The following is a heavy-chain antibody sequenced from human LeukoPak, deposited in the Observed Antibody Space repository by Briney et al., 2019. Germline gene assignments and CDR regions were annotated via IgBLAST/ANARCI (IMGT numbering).Heavy chain of an antibody. CDR3: ARGGYSSSWGGPGY. Sequence: HTGGSLRLSCAASGFTFSSYEMNWVRQAPGKGLEWVSYISSSGSTIYYADSVKGRFTISRDNAKNSLYLQMNSLRAEDTAVYYCARGGYSSSWGGPGYWGQGTLVTVSS. V-gene: IGHV3-48*03. J-gene: IGHJ4*02. CDR1: GFTFSSYE. CDR2: ISSSGSTI. D-gene: IGHD6-13*01.